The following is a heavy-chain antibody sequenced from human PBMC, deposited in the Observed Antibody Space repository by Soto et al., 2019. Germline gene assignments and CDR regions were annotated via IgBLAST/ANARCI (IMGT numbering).Heavy chain of an antibody. Sequence: GGSLRLSCAASGFSFSSYSLTWVRQAPGKGLECVSYISSTSKNTIYYADSVKGRFTISRDNAQNSLYLQMNSLRDEDTAVYYCARGYASGIYYDWGQGTLVTVS. CDR3: ARGYASGIYYD. CDR2: ISSTSKNTI. V-gene: IGHV3-48*02. D-gene: IGHD3-10*01. CDR1: GFSFSSYS. J-gene: IGHJ4*02.